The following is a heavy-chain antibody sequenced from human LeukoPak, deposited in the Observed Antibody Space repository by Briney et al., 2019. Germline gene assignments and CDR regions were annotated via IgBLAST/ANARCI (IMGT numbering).Heavy chain of an antibody. CDR3: ARSIAAAGNSHFDY. CDR2: IYPGDSDT. Sequence: GESLKISCKGSGYSFTSYWTGWGRQMPGKGLEWMGIIYPGDSDTRYSPSFQGQVTISADKSISTAYLQWSSLKASDTAMYYCARSIAAAGNSHFDYWGQGTLVTVSS. CDR1: GYSFTSYW. D-gene: IGHD6-13*01. V-gene: IGHV5-51*01. J-gene: IGHJ4*02.